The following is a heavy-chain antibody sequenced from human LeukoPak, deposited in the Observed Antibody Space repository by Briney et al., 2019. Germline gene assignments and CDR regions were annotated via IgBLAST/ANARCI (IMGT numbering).Heavy chain of an antibody. J-gene: IGHJ4*02. CDR1: GGSFSGYY. CDR2: INHSGST. Sequence: SETLSLTCAVYGGSFSGYYWSWIRQPPGKGLEWIGEINHSGSTNYNPSLKSRVTISVDTSKNQFSLKLGSVTAADTAVYYCARGPGSSWAFDYWGQGTLVTVSS. D-gene: IGHD6-13*01. CDR3: ARGPGSSWAFDY. V-gene: IGHV4-34*01.